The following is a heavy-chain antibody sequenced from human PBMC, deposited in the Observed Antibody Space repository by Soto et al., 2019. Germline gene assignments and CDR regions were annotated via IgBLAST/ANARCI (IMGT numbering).Heavy chain of an antibody. CDR3: AHIKGVLRRVPYHHNRMDV. Sequence: QITLKESGPTLVRPTQTLTLTCSFSGFSLTTRGVGVSWIRQPPGKALEWLALIYWDNDKRYSPSLKDRLTITKDTSQNQVVLTMTNVDPVDTATYSCAHIKGVLRRVPYHHNRMDVWGPGTTVTVSS. D-gene: IGHD2-8*01. V-gene: IGHV2-5*02. J-gene: IGHJ6*02. CDR1: GFSLTTRGVG. CDR2: IYWDNDK.